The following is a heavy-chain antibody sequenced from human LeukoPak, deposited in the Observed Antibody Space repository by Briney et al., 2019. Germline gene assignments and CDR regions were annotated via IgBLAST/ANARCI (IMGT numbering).Heavy chain of an antibody. V-gene: IGHV3-21*01. J-gene: IGHJ4*02. CDR3: ARDGGLLSGEYYFDY. CDR1: GFTFSSYS. Sequence: PGGSLRLSCAASGFTFSSYSMNWVRQAPGKGLEWVSSISSSTSYIYYADSVRGRFTISRDNAKNSLYLQMNSLRAEVTAVYYCARDGGLLSGEYYFDYWGQGTLVTVSS. CDR2: ISSSTSYI. D-gene: IGHD3-16*01.